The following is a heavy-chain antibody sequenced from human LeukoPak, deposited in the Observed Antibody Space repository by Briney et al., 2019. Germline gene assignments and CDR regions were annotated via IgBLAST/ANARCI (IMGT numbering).Heavy chain of an antibody. Sequence: SETLSLTCTVSGGSISSYYWSWIRQPPGKGLEWIGYIYYSGSTNYNPSLKSRVTISVDTSKNQFSLKLSSVTAADTAVYYCARAPSRPSIAAAGFDYWGQGTLVTVSS. CDR2: IYYSGST. CDR1: GGSISSYY. V-gene: IGHV4-59*01. J-gene: IGHJ4*02. CDR3: ARAPSRPSIAAAGFDY. D-gene: IGHD6-13*01.